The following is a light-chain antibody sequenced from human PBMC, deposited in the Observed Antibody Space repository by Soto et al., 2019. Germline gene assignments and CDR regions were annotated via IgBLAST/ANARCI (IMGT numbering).Light chain of an antibody. CDR2: GAS. J-gene: IGKJ5*01. CDR1: QSVSSSY. CDR3: QQYGSSRFT. V-gene: IGKV3-20*01. Sequence: EVVLTQSPGTLSLSPGERSTLSCSSSQSVSSSYLAWYQQKPGQAPRLLIYGASSRATGIPDRFSGSGSGTDFTLTISRLEPEDFAVYYCQQYGSSRFTFGQGTLLEIK.